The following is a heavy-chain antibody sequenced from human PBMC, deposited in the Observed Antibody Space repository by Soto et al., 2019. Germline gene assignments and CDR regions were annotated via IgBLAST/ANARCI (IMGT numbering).Heavy chain of an antibody. CDR1: GFTFSTYA. D-gene: IGHD4-17*01. J-gene: IGHJ3*02. CDR3: ARPRGYGVFAAYDI. CDR2: ISGSGGRT. V-gene: IGHV3-23*01. Sequence: GGSLRLSCAASGFTFSTYAMSCVRQAPGKGLEGVSAISGSGGRTYYADSVHGRFTISRDNSMNILYLQMNSLRIEDTAVYYCARPRGYGVFAAYDIWGQGTMVTVS.